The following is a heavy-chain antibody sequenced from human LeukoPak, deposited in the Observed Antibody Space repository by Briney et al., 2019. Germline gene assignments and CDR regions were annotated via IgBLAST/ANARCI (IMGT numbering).Heavy chain of an antibody. J-gene: IGHJ4*02. CDR3: ARGTFYDSSGYPGGYFDY. V-gene: IGHV3-66*01. D-gene: IGHD3-22*01. CDR1: GFTVSNNY. CDR2: IYSGGAT. Sequence: PGGSLRLSCAASGFTVSNNYMSWVRQAPGKGLEWVSVIYSGGATYYADSVKGRFTISRDNFINTLYLQMHSLRAEDTAVYYCARGTFYDSSGYPGGYFDYWGQGTLVTVSS.